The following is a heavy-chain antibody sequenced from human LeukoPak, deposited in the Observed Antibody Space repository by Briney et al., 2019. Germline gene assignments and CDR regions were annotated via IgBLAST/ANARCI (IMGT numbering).Heavy chain of an antibody. Sequence: GGSLRLSCAASGFTFSSYAMHWVRQAPGKGLEWVAVISYDGSNKYYADSAKGRFTLSRDISKNTLYLQMNSLRAEDTAVYYCAHGGLYYLDYWGQGTLVTVSS. V-gene: IGHV3-30*04. CDR1: GFTFSSYA. D-gene: IGHD3-10*01. CDR3: AHGGLYYLDY. CDR2: ISYDGSNK. J-gene: IGHJ4*02.